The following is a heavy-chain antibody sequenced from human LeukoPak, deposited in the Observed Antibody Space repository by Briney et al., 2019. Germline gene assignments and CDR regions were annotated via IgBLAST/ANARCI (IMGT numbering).Heavy chain of an antibody. J-gene: IGHJ6*02. Sequence: GGSLRLSCAASGFPFSSYPMNWVRQAPGKGLEWVSAISGSGGSTYYADSVKGRFTISRDNSKNTLYLQMNSLRAEDTAVYYCAKDYYDSSGSDYYYYYGMDVWGQGTTATVSS. CDR2: ISGSGGST. CDR1: GFPFSSYP. CDR3: AKDYYDSSGSDYYYYYGMDV. V-gene: IGHV3-23*01. D-gene: IGHD3-22*01.